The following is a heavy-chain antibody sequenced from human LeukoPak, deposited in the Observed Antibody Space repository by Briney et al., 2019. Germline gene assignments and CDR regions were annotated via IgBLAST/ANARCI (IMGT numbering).Heavy chain of an antibody. D-gene: IGHD3-3*01. CDR2: IYYSGST. J-gene: IGHJ5*02. Sequence: SETLSLTCTVSGGSISSYYWSWIRQPPGKGLEWIGYIYYSGSTNYNPSLKSRVTISVDTSKNQFSLKLSPVTAADTAVYYCARGTHSITIFGVVNWFDPWGQGTLVTVSS. V-gene: IGHV4-59*01. CDR1: GGSISSYY. CDR3: ARGTHSITIFGVVNWFDP.